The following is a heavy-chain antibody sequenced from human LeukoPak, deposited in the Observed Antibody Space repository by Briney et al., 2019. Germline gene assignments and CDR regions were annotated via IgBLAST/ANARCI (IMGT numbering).Heavy chain of an antibody. J-gene: IGHJ6*02. Sequence: EASVKVSCKASGYTFTSYGISWVRQAPGQGLEWMGWISAYNGNTNYAQKLQGRVTMTTDTSTSTAYMELRSLRSDDTAVYYCARVRYSSSWEGNYYYYGMDVWGQGTTVTVSS. CDR3: ARVRYSSSWEGNYYYYGMDV. CDR1: GYTFTSYG. D-gene: IGHD6-13*01. V-gene: IGHV1-18*01. CDR2: ISAYNGNT.